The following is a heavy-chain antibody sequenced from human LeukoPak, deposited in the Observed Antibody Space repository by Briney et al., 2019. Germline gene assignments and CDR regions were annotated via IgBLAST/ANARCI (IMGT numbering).Heavy chain of an antibody. J-gene: IGHJ4*02. CDR3: ARGPSGGNGFSY. D-gene: IGHD2-15*01. V-gene: IGHV3-7*04. CDR2: IKQDGSDR. Sequence: HPGGSLRLSCAASGFTFSSYWMSWVRQAPGKWLEWVANIKQDGSDRYYVDSVKGRFTISRDNAKNSLYLQMYSLRAVDTAVYYCARGPSGGNGFSYWGLGTLVTVSS. CDR1: GFTFSSYW.